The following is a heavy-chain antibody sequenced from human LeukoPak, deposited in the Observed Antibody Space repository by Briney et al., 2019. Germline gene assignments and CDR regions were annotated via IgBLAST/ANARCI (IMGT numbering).Heavy chain of an antibody. CDR2: IYYSGST. Sequence: SETLSLTCTVSGGSISSYYWSWIRQPPGKGLEWIGYIYYSGSTNYNPSLKSRVTISVDTSKNQFSLKLSSVTAADTAVYYCARATRYYYDSSGYTYYFDYWGQGTLATVSS. J-gene: IGHJ4*02. CDR1: GGSISSYY. CDR3: ARATRYYYDSSGYTYYFDY. D-gene: IGHD3-22*01. V-gene: IGHV4-59*01.